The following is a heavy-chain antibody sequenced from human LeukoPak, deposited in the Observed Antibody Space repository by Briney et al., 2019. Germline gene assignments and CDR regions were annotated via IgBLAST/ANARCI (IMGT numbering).Heavy chain of an antibody. CDR1: GGSVSSGSYY. V-gene: IGHV4-61*01. D-gene: IGHD1-14*01. CDR3: ASGYNSQYFDY. CDR2: IYYSGST. J-gene: IGHJ4*02. Sequence: SETLSLTCTVSGGSVSSGSYYWSWIRQPPGKGLEWIGYIYYSGSTHYNPSLKSRVTISVDTSKNQFSLKLSSVTAADTAVYYCASGYNSQYFDYWGQGTLVTVSS.